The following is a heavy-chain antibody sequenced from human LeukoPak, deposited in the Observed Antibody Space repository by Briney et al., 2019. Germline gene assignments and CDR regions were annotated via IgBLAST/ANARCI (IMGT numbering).Heavy chain of an antibody. V-gene: IGHV1-18*01. J-gene: IGHJ4*02. CDR2: ISAYNGNT. Sequence: ASVKVSCKASGYTFTSYGISWVRQAPGQGLEWMGWISAYNGNTNYSQKLQGRVTMTTDTSASTAYMELRSLRSDDTAVYYCARHDLGEYSSVWYYFDYWGQGTLVTVSS. CDR3: ARHDLGEYSSVWYYFDY. CDR1: GYTFTSYG. D-gene: IGHD6-19*01.